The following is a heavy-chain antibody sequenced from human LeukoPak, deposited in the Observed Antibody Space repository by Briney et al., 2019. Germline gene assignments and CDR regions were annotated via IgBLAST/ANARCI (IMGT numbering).Heavy chain of an antibody. J-gene: IGHJ4*02. CDR1: GDTVSSNSAA. D-gene: IGHD3-22*01. CDR3: ARSPEAYDSSGYDY. V-gene: IGHV6-1*01. Sequence: SQTLSLTCAISGDTVSSNSAAWNWIRQSPSRGLEWLGRTYYRSKWYNDYAVSVKSRITINPDTSKNHFSLQLNSVTPEDTAVYYCARSPEAYDSSGYDYWGQGTLVTVSS. CDR2: TYYRSKWYN.